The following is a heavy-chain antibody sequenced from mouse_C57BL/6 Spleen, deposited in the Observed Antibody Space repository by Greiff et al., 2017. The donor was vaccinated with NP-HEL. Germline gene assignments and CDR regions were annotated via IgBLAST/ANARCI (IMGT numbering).Heavy chain of an antibody. D-gene: IGHD1-1*02. CDR2: IDPSDSYT. CDR3: AREGGAFFDY. Sequence: QVQLQQPGAELVMPGASVKLSCKASGYTFTSYWMHWVKQRPGQGLEWIGEIDPSDSYTNYNQKFKGKSTLTVDKSSSTAYMQLSSLTSEASAVYYCAREGGAFFDYWGQGTTLTVSS. CDR1: GYTFTSYW. J-gene: IGHJ2*01. V-gene: IGHV1-69*01.